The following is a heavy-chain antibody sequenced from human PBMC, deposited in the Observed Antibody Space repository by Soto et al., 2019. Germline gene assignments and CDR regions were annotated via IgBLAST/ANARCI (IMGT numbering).Heavy chain of an antibody. J-gene: IGHJ5*02. CDR2: IYYGGSI. Sequence: SETLSLTCSVSGGSISSGYWTWIRQPPGKGLEWIGYIYYGGSINYNPPLKSRVIISVDTAKNQFSLRLSSVSAAVTAVYYCTGAYYDVSGYSLDPWGQGTSVTVSS. CDR1: GGSISSGY. D-gene: IGHD3-22*01. V-gene: IGHV4-59*01. CDR3: TGAYYDVSGYSLDP.